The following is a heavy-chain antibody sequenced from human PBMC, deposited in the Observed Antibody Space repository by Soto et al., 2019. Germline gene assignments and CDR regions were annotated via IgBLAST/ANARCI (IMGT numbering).Heavy chain of an antibody. CDR2: ISYDGSNK. V-gene: IGHV3-30*18. J-gene: IGHJ6*04. D-gene: IGHD6-13*01. CDR3: AKDRQQQLVRYYYYGMDV. CDR1: GFTFSSYG. Sequence: GGSLRLSCAASGFTFSSYGMHWVRQAPGKGLEWVAVISYDGSNKYYADSVKGRFTISRDNSKNTLYLQMNSLRAEDTAVYYCAKDRQQQLVRYYYYGMDVWGKGTTVTVS.